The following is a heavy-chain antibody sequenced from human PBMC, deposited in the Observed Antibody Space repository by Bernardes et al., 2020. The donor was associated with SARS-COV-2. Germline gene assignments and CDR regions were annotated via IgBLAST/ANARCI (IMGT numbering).Heavy chain of an antibody. Sequence: GGSLRLSCAASGFSFRDSTIHWVRQASGKGLEWVGRIRSKDNSYATTYAASVKGRVTMSRDDSKNTAYLQMNSLKTEDTAVYYCMTTVTGYWGQGTLVTVSS. D-gene: IGHD4-17*01. V-gene: IGHV3-73*01. CDR3: MTTVTGY. CDR1: GFSFRDST. J-gene: IGHJ4*02. CDR2: IRSKDNSYAT.